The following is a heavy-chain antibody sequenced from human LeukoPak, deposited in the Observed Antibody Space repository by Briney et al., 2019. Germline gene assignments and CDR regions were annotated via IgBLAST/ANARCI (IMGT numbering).Heavy chain of an antibody. CDR3: ARAPKRRSYVPVPFDT. D-gene: IGHD3-10*02. CDR1: GGTFSSYA. V-gene: IGHV1-69*13. CDR2: IIPIFGTA. J-gene: IGHJ3*02. Sequence: SVKVSCKASGGTFSSYAISWVRQAPGQGLEWMGGIIPIFGTANYAQKFQGRVTITADESTSTAYMELSSLRSEDTAVYYCARAPKRRSYVPVPFDTWGQGTMVTVSS.